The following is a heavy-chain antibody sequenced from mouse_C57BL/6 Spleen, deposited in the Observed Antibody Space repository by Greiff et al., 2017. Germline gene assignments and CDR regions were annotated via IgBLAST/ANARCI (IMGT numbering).Heavy chain of an antibody. Sequence: DVQLQESGPGLVKPSQSLSLTCSVTGYSITSGYYWNWIRQFPGNKLEWMGYISYDGSNNYNPSLKNRISITRDTSKNQFFLKLNSVTTEDTATYYCARDRYYGSSYYAMDYWGQGTSVTVSS. CDR1: GYSITSGYY. CDR3: ARDRYYGSSYYAMDY. V-gene: IGHV3-6*01. J-gene: IGHJ4*01. D-gene: IGHD1-1*01. CDR2: ISYDGSN.